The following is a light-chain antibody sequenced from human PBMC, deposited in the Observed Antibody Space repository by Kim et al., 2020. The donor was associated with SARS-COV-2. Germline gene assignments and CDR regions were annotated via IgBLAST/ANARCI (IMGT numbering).Light chain of an antibody. Sequence: SPGERPPLPSGARQRVSISYLAWYQQKPGQAPRLLIYGASSRATGIPDRFSGSGSGTDFTLTISRLEPEDFAVYYCQQYGSSPMYTFGQGTKLEI. CDR2: GAS. V-gene: IGKV3-20*01. CDR1: QRVSISY. CDR3: QQYGSSPMYT. J-gene: IGKJ2*01.